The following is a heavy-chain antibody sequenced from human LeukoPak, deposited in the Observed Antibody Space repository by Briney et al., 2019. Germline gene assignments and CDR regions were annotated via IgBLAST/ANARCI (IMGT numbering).Heavy chain of an antibody. CDR3: ARLHNPKYCSSTSCYTYMDV. Sequence: SETLSLTCTVSGGSISSYYWSWIRQPPGKGLEWIGYIYYSGSTNYNPSLKSRVTISVDTSVNQFSLKLSSVTAADTAVYYCARLHNPKYCSSTSCYTYMDVWGKGTTVTVSS. J-gene: IGHJ6*03. CDR1: GGSISSYY. D-gene: IGHD2-2*02. CDR2: IYYSGST. V-gene: IGHV4-59*08.